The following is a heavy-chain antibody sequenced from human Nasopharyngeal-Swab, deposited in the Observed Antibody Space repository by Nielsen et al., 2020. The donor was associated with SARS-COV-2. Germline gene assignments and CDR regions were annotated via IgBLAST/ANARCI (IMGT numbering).Heavy chain of an antibody. J-gene: IGHJ4*02. Sequence: GGSLRLSCASSGLTFISFWMHWFRHAPAKWLVWVSRITSDGSSTSYADSVKGRFTISRDNAKNTLYLQMNSLRAEDTAVYYCARAWSRDGYNVDYWGQGTLVTVSS. V-gene: IGHV3-74*01. CDR3: ARAWSRDGYNVDY. CDR2: ITSDGSST. CDR1: GLTFISFW. D-gene: IGHD5-24*01.